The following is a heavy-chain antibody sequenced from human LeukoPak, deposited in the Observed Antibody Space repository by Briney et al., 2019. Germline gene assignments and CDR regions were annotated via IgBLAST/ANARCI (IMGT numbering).Heavy chain of an antibody. CDR3: ARTPLIGSVLIDY. D-gene: IGHD6-25*01. CDR2: INPSGGST. J-gene: IGHJ4*02. Sequence: GASVKVSCKASGYTFTSYYMHWVRQAPGQGLEWMGIINPSGGSTSYAQKFQGRVTMTRDTSTSTAYMELSRLRSDDTAVYYCARTPLIGSVLIDYWGQGTLVTVSS. V-gene: IGHV1-46*01. CDR1: GYTFTSYY.